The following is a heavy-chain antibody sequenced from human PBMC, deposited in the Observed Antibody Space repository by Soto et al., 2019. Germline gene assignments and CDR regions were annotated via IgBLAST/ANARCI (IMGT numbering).Heavy chain of an antibody. J-gene: IGHJ4*02. CDR3: AKGGRQWLVASDFNY. CDR2: VSHDGRNT. V-gene: IGHV3-30*18. CDR1: GFTFSDYA. D-gene: IGHD6-19*01. Sequence: VQLVESGGGVVQPGRSLRLSCAASGFTFSDYAMHWVRQAPGKGLEWVAVVSHDGRNTHYADSVKGRFTISRDSSKNTLCLEMTSLGAEDTAVCYCAKGGRQWLVASDFNYWGQGALVTVSS.